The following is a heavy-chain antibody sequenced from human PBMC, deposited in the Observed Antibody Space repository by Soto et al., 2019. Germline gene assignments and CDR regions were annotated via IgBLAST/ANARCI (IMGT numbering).Heavy chain of an antibody. Sequence: LRLSCAASGFTVSSNYMSWVRQAPGKGLEWVSVIYSGGSTYYADSVKGRFTISRDNSKNTLYLQMNSLRAEDTAVYYCASTDPFGVVKSYFDYWGQGTLVTVSS. CDR2: IYSGGST. CDR3: ASTDPFGVVKSYFDY. V-gene: IGHV3-53*01. D-gene: IGHD3-3*01. J-gene: IGHJ4*02. CDR1: GFTVSSNY.